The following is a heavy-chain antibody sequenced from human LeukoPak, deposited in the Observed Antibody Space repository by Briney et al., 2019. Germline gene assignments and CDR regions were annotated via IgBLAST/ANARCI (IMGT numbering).Heavy chain of an antibody. J-gene: IGHJ1*01. Sequence: GGSLRLSCAASGFTVSSNYMSWVRQAPGKGLEWVSVIYSGGSTYYADSVKGRFTISRDNSKNTLYLQMDSLRAEDTAVYYCVKGQRYYDSSGYYSIEYFQHWGQGTLVTVSS. D-gene: IGHD3-22*01. V-gene: IGHV3-53*01. CDR2: IYSGGST. CDR3: VKGQRYYDSSGYYSIEYFQH. CDR1: GFTVSSNY.